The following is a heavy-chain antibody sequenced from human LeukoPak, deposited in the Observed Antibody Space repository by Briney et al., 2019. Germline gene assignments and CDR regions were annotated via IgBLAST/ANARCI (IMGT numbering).Heavy chain of an antibody. V-gene: IGHV3-21*01. CDR3: ARTVEGHFDF. CDR1: AFTFKTYT. CDR2: ISTAGNLI. Sequence: GGSLRPSCVASAFTFKTYTLNWVRQTPGKGLEWVSYISTAGNLINYADSVRGRFTISRDNAKNSLYLYMSSLTPEDTAVYYCARTVEGHFDFRGQGTLVTVSS. J-gene: IGHJ4*02. D-gene: IGHD5-24*01.